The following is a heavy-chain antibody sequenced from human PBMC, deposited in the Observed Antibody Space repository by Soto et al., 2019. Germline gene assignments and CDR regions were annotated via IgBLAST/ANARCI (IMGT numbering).Heavy chain of an antibody. CDR1: GFTFSSYW. CDR3: VRTSLVVAAATREDY. Sequence: EVQPVESGGGLVQPGGSLRLSCAASGFTFSSYWMHWVRQAPGKGLVWVSRINSDGSSTSYADSVKGRFTISRDNAKNTLYLQRTTLRAEDTAVYYCVRTSLVVAAATREDYWGQGTLVTVSS. V-gene: IGHV3-74*01. J-gene: IGHJ4*02. D-gene: IGHD2-15*01. CDR2: INSDGSST.